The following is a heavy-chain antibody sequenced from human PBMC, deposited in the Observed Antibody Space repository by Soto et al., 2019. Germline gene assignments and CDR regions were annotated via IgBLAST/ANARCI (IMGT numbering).Heavy chain of an antibody. Sequence: GSLRLSCAASGFIFSTYAMNWVRQAPGKGLEWVSAISSSGDSAYYAESVRGRFTISRDNSINTLYLQMRSLRPEDTAVYYCAHPRGYGVFDAVDIWGQGTMVTVSS. J-gene: IGHJ3*02. D-gene: IGHD4-17*01. CDR3: AHPRGYGVFDAVDI. V-gene: IGHV3-23*01. CDR2: ISSSGDSA. CDR1: GFIFSTYA.